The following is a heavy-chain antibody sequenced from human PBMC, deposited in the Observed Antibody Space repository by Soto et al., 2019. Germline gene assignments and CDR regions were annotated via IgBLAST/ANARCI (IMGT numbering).Heavy chain of an antibody. D-gene: IGHD3-10*01. CDR3: ARDRTVIWFGVYAFDI. V-gene: IGHV1-3*01. Sequence: ASVKVSCKASGYTFTSYAMHWVRQAPGQRLEWMGWINAGNGNTKYSQKFQGRVTITRDTSASTAYMELSSLRSEDTAVYYCARDRTVIWFGVYAFDISGQGPIVTVSS. CDR1: GYTFTSYA. J-gene: IGHJ3*02. CDR2: INAGNGNT.